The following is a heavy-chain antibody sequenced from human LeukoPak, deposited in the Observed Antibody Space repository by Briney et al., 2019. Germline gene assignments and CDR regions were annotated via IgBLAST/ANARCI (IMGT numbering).Heavy chain of an antibody. J-gene: IGHJ5*01. CDR3: AREYGNSWYDS. D-gene: IGHD3-10*01. V-gene: IGHV3-48*04. Sequence: GGSLRLSCAASGFTFSSYSMNWVRQAPGKGPEWISYISSSSSTTHYADSVKGRFTISRDSAKNSLYLQMNSLRAEDTAVYYCAREYGNSWYDSWGQGTLVIVSS. CDR1: GFTFSSYS. CDR2: ISSSSSTT.